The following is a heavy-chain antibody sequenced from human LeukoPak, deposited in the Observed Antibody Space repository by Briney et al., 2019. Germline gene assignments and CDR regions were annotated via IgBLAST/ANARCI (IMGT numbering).Heavy chain of an antibody. CDR3: AKGYGSSWYYFDY. CDR2: ISGDGATA. Sequence: PGGSLRLSCAASGFTFSSYVMSWVRQAPGKGLEWVSVISGDGATAYYADSVKGRFTISRDNSKNTLYLQTNSLRAEDTAVYYCAKGYGSSWYYFDYWGQGTLVTVSP. D-gene: IGHD6-13*01. V-gene: IGHV3-23*01. J-gene: IGHJ4*02. CDR1: GFTFSSYV.